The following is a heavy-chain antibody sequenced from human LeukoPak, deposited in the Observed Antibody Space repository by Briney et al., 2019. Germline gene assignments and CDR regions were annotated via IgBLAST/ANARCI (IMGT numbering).Heavy chain of an antibody. CDR1: GGSISSSNW. D-gene: IGHD5-12*01. CDR3: ARVVARLVSDPSDI. CDR2: IYHSGST. Sequence: SETLSLTCAVSGGSISSSNWWSWVRQPPGKGLEWIGEIYHSGSTNYNPSLKSRVTISVDKSKNQFSLKLSSVTAADTAVYYCARVVARLVSDPSDIWGQGTMVTVSS. V-gene: IGHV4-4*02. J-gene: IGHJ3*02.